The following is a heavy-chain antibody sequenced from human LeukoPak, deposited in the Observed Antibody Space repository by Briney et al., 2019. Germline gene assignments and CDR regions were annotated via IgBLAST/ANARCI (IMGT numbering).Heavy chain of an antibody. V-gene: IGHV1-69*05. CDR3: ARDNYAGANWFDP. CDR1: GGTFSSYA. CDR2: IIPIFGTA. J-gene: IGHJ5*02. Sequence: RWASVKVSCKASGGTFSSYAISWVRQAPGQGLEWMGGIIPIFGTANYAQKFQGRVTITTDESTSTAYMELSSLRSEDTAVYYCARDNYAGANWFDPWGQGTLVTVSS. D-gene: IGHD1-7*01.